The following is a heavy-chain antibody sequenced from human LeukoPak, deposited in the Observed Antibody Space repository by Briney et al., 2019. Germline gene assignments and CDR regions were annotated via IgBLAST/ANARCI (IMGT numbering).Heavy chain of an antibody. CDR1: GGSFSGYY. CDR2: INHSGST. CDR3: ARGHSSGWYRPFDY. Sequence: SETLSLTCAVYGGSFSGYYWSWIRQPPGKGMEWIGEINHSGSTNYNPSLKSRVTISVDTSKNQFSLKLSSVTAADTAVHYCARGHSSGWYRPFDYWGQGTLVTVSS. J-gene: IGHJ4*02. V-gene: IGHV4-34*01. D-gene: IGHD6-19*01.